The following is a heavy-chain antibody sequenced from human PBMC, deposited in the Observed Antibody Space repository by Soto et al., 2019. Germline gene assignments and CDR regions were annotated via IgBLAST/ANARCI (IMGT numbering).Heavy chain of an antibody. Sequence: GGSLRLSCAASGFTFSSYGMHWVRQAPGKGLEWVARISYDGSNKYYADSVKGRFTISRDNSKNTLYLQMNSLRAEDTAVYYCAKDGSIAGSFGEGNYFDYWGQGTLVTVSS. CDR1: GFTFSSYG. V-gene: IGHV3-30*18. CDR2: ISYDGSNK. D-gene: IGHD6-6*01. J-gene: IGHJ4*02. CDR3: AKDGSIAGSFGEGNYFDY.